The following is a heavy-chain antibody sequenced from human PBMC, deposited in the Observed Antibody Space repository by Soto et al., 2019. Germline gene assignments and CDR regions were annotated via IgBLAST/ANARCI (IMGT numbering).Heavy chain of an antibody. J-gene: IGHJ4*02. CDR2: FDNSDGRT. CDR3: AKVRDTSMDMNFES. D-gene: IGHD5-18*01. CDR1: GFTFSRYA. Sequence: PGGSLRLSCTAFGFTFSRYAMNWVRQAPGKGLEWVSTFDNSDGRTYYTDSVKGRFTISRDNSRNTLFLQMDSLRPEDTAVYYCAKVRDTSMDMNFESWGRGTLVTVSS. V-gene: IGHV3-23*01.